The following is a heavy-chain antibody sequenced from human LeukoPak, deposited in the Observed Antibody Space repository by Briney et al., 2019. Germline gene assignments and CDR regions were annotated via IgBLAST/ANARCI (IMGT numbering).Heavy chain of an antibody. CDR1: GYPFPSYD. V-gene: IGHV1-18*01. J-gene: IGHJ4*02. CDR2: SNSYSGNT. CDR3: ARDIAARFDS. Sequence: GASVKVSCKASGYPFPSYDISWVRQAPGQGLEWMGRSNSYSGNTKYVQNLQGRVTMTTDTSTSTTYMELRSLRSDDTAVYYCARDIAARFDSWGQGTLVTVSS. D-gene: IGHD6-6*01.